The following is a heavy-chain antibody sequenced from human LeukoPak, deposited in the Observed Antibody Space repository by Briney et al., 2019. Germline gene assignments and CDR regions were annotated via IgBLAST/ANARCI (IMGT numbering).Heavy chain of an antibody. Sequence: SETLSLTCTVSGGSISSYYWSWIRQPPGKGLEWIGYIYTSGSTNYNPSLKSRVTISVDTSKNQFSLKLSSVTAADTAVYYCARLGGSLLPYYFDYWGQGTLVTVSS. CDR3: ARLGGSLLPYYFDY. D-gene: IGHD1-26*01. CDR2: IYTSGST. CDR1: GGSISSYY. J-gene: IGHJ4*02. V-gene: IGHV4-4*09.